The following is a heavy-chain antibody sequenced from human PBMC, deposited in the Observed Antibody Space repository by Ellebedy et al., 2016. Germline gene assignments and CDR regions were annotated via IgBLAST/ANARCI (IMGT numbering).Heavy chain of an antibody. Sequence: ASVKVSCKASGYTFSSYGITWVRQAPGQGLEWMGWISTYNGDTNYAQKLQGRVTMTTDTSTSTAYMELRSLRSDDTAVYYCARGVGSGWFDPWGQGTLVTVSS. D-gene: IGHD2-15*01. J-gene: IGHJ5*02. CDR2: ISTYNGDT. V-gene: IGHV1-18*01. CDR3: ARGVGSGWFDP. CDR1: GYTFSSYG.